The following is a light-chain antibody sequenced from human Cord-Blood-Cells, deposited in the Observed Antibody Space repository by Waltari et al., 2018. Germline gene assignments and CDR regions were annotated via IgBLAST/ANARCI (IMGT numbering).Light chain of an antibody. CDR1: SSNIGNNY. J-gene: IGLJ1*01. CDR2: ENN. V-gene: IGLV1-51*02. CDR3: GTWDSSLSAYV. Sequence: QSVLTQPPSVSAAPGQQVTISCSGRSSNIGNNYVSWYKQLPGTAPKLLIYENNKRPSGIPDRFSCSRSGTSATLGITGLQTGDEADYYCGTWDSSLSAYVFGTGTKVTVL.